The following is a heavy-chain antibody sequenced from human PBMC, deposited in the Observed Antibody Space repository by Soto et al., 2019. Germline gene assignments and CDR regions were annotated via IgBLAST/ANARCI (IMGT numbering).Heavy chain of an antibody. V-gene: IGHV1-69*13. J-gene: IGHJ6*02. CDR2: IIPIFGTA. Sequence: SVKVSCKASGGTFSSYAISWVRQAPGQGLEWMGGIIPIFGTANYAQKFQGRVTITADESTSTAYMELSSLRSEDTAVYYCASGGKSLYYYYGMDVWGQGTTVTVSS. CDR3: ASGGKSLYYYYGMDV. D-gene: IGHD1-26*01. CDR1: GGTFSSYA.